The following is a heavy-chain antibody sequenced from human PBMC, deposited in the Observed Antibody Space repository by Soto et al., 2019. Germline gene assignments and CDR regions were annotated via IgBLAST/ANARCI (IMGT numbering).Heavy chain of an antibody. J-gene: IGHJ4*02. CDR3: ARTAGRQRTMYYYDSSGQGDY. D-gene: IGHD3-22*01. CDR2: IYYSGST. CDR1: GGSVSSGSYY. V-gene: IGHV4-61*01. Sequence: PSETLSLTCTVSGGSVSSGSYYWSWIRQPPGKGLEWIGYIYYSGSTNYNPSLKSRVTISVDTSKNQFSLKLSSVTAADTAVYYCARTAGRQRTMYYYDSSGQGDYWGQGTLVTVSS.